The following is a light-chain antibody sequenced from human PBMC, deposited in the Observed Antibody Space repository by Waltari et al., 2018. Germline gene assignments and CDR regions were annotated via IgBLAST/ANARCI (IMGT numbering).Light chain of an antibody. J-gene: IGLJ3*02. V-gene: IGLV2-11*01. CDR1: SSDVGGYNY. CDR2: DVS. Sequence: QSALTQPRSVSGSPGQSVTISCTGTSSDVGGYNYVSWYPQHPGQAPNLMIYDVSKRPSGVPVSFSGSKSGNTASLTISGLQAEDEADYYCCSYAGSYTVFGGGTKLTVL. CDR3: CSYAGSYTV.